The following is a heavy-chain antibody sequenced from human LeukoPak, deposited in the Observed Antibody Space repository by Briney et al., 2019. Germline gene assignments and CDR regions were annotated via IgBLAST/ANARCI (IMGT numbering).Heavy chain of an antibody. CDR2: ISNGNT. J-gene: IGHJ4*02. D-gene: IGHD3-3*01. CDR1: GGSISTYY. CDR3: ARYSHYDFWSGYRGYFDY. V-gene: IGHV4-59*08. Sequence: SETLSLTCSVAGGSISTYYWNWIRQTPGKGLEWIGHISNGNTDYNPSLKSRVTISVDTSKNQFSLKLSSVTAADTAVYYCARYSHYDFWSGYRGYFDYWGQGTLVTVSS.